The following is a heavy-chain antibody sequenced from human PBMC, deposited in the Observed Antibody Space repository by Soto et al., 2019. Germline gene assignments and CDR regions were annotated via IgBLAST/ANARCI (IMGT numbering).Heavy chain of an antibody. V-gene: IGHV1-18*01. Sequence: QVQLVQSGPEVKKPGASVKVSCKTSGYTFTSYGISWVRQAPGQGLEWMGWITTDKGKTTYAQKFQGRVTMTTDTSTRTAYMELRSLRSDDTAVYYCATRSPASDYWGQGTLVTVSS. CDR1: GYTFTSYG. CDR2: ITTDKGKT. J-gene: IGHJ4*02. CDR3: ATRSPASDY.